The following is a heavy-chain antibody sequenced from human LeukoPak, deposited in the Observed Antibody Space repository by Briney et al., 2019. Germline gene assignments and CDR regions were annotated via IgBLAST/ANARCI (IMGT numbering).Heavy chain of an antibody. CDR3: ARDYTATGAMDV. J-gene: IGHJ6*02. CDR2: IKQDGTVQ. CDR1: GFALSAYW. Sequence: GGSLRLSCAASGFALSAYWMNWVRQAPGKRLQWLANIKQDGTVQHYVDSVKGRFTISRDNAKNSLFLQMNSLRAEDTALYYCARDYTATGAMDVWGQGTTVTVS. D-gene: IGHD2-21*02. V-gene: IGHV3-7*01.